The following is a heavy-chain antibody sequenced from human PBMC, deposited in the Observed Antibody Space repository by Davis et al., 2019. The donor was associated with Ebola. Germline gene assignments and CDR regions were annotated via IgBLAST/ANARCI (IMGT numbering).Heavy chain of an antibody. CDR1: GFTFSFSTFP. D-gene: IGHD1-14*01. Sequence: GGSLRLSCAASGFTFSFSTFPLLLARSAPGMRLDNVSAISNDGVTTYYANSFKGRFTISRDNSRNTLYLRMGSLRADNMAVYYCASGGPSGIYYYGLDGWGQGTTVTVSS. V-gene: IGHV3-64*01. J-gene: IGHJ6*02. CDR3: ASGGPSGIYYYGLDG. CDR2: ISNDGVTT.